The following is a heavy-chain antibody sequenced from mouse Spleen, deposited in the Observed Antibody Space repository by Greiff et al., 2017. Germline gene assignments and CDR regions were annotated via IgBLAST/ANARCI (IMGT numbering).Heavy chain of an antibody. CDR1: GYIFISYW. CDR3: ARWGGGSDFDV. CDR2: IDPNSGGT. J-gene: IGHJ1*01. D-gene: IGHD1-1*02. Sequence: QVQLQQSGTELVKPGASVKLSCKASGYIFISYWIHWVKQRPGRGLEWIGRIDPNSGGTKYIEKFKNKATLTVDKPASTAYMQLSSLTSEDSAVYFCARWGGGSDFDVWGAGTTVTVSS. V-gene: IGHV1-72*01.